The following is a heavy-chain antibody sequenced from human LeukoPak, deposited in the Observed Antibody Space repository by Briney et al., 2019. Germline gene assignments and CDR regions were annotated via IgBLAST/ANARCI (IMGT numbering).Heavy chain of an antibody. Sequence: PGGSLRLSCAVSGFIFRRYWMHGVRQVPGKGLVCVSRINSDGRTTRYADAVKGRFTISRDNAKNTLYLQVNSLRAEDTAIYYCAREGECAGGTCSDPSRELDVWGQGTLVTVSS. CDR2: INSDGRTT. J-gene: IGHJ4*02. D-gene: IGHD2-15*01. CDR1: GFIFRRYW. V-gene: IGHV3-74*01. CDR3: AREGECAGGTCSDPSRELDV.